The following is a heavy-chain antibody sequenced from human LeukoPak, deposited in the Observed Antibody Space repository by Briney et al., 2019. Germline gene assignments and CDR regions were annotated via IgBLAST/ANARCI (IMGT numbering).Heavy chain of an antibody. D-gene: IGHD3-22*01. CDR1: GFTFSSYS. CDR2: ISSSSSTI. J-gene: IGHJ4*02. Sequence: GGSLRLSCAASGFTFSSYSMNWVRQAPGKGLEWVSYISSSSSTIYYADSVKGRFTISGDNAKNSLYLQMNSLRAEDTAVYYCARDDPSSGYYQIYFDYWGQGTLVTVSS. V-gene: IGHV3-48*01. CDR3: ARDDPSSGYYQIYFDY.